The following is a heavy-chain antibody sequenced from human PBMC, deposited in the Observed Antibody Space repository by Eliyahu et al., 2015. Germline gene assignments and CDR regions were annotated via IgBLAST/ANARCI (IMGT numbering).Heavy chain of an antibody. CDR1: GFTFSKAW. Sequence: EVQLVEFGGGLVKPGGPLRLSCAASGFTFSKAWMTWVRQAPGKGLEWVGRIKSTTGGGTSDYAAPVKGRFTISRDDSQNTLYLQMNSLKTEDTAVYYCTTDLAFILSRGDMVWGQGTLVTVSS. CDR2: IKSTTGGGTS. CDR3: TTDLAFILSRGDMV. D-gene: IGHD2-21*01. V-gene: IGHV3-15*01. J-gene: IGHJ4*02.